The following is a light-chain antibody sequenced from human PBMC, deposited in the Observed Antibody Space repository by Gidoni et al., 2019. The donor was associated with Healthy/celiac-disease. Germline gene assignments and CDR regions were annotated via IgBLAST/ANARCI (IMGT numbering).Light chain of an antibody. Sequence: QSVLTQPPSVSGAPGQRVTIPCTGSSSNIGAGSDVHWYPQLPGTAPKLLLYGNSNRPSGVPDRFSGSKSGTSASLAITGLQAEDEADYYCQSYDSSLSGSVFGGGTKLTVL. CDR1: SSNIGAGSD. CDR2: GNS. J-gene: IGLJ2*01. V-gene: IGLV1-40*01. CDR3: QSYDSSLSGSV.